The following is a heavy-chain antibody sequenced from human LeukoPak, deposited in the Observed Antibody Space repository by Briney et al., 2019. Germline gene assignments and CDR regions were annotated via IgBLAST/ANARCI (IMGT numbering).Heavy chain of an antibody. CDR1: GGTFSGFA. CDR3: ARVNSALFLPGAGIDY. V-gene: IGHV1-69*01. J-gene: IGHJ4*02. CDR2: ISPISGTT. Sequence: SVKVSCKASGGTFSGFAIGWVRQAPGQGLEWMGGISPISGTTNYALRFQGRVTITADESTTTAYMELSSLRSEDTAVYYCARVNSALFLPGAGIDYWGQGTLVTVSS. D-gene: IGHD3-9*01.